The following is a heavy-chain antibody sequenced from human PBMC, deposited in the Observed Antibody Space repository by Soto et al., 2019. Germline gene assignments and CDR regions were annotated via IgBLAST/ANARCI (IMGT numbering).Heavy chain of an antibody. CDR2: IYWDDDK. D-gene: IGHD3-16*01. J-gene: IGHJ3*02. V-gene: IGHV2-5*02. Sequence: QITLKESGPTLVKPTQTLTLTCTFSGFSLTTSGVGVGWIRQPPGLALEWLALIYWDDDKRYSPSLKSRLTITNDTSKNQVVLTMNNMDPVDTATYFCAPRRSLRGKDAFDIWGQGTMVTVSS. CDR1: GFSLTTSGVG. CDR3: APRRSLRGKDAFDI.